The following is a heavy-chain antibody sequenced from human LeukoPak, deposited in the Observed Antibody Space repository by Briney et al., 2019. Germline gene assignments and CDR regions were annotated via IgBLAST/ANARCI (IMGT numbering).Heavy chain of an antibody. V-gene: IGHV3-48*03. D-gene: IGHD6-19*01. CDR3: AKRAVEKASDY. CDR2: INSGGTTT. CDR1: GFXLSNYE. J-gene: IGHJ4*02. Sequence: GGSLRLSCTASGFXLSNYEIKWVRQAPGKGLEWISYINSGGTTTYYADSVKGRFTISRDNSKNTLYLQLNSLRAEDTAVYYCAKRAVEKASDYWGQGTLVTVSS.